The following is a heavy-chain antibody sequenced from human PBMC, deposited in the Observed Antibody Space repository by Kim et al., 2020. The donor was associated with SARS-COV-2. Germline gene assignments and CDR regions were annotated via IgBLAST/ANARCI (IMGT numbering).Heavy chain of an antibody. D-gene: IGHD3-22*01. CDR3: ARDYYYDSSGYENYYYYGMDV. CDR2: IIPIFGTA. V-gene: IGHV1-69*13. CDR1: GGTFSSYA. Sequence: SVKVSCKASGGTFSSYAISWVRQAPGQGLEWMGGIIPIFGTANYAQKFQGRVTITADESTSTAYMELSSLRSEDTAVYYCARDYYYDSSGYENYYYYGMDVWGQGTTVTVSS. J-gene: IGHJ6*02.